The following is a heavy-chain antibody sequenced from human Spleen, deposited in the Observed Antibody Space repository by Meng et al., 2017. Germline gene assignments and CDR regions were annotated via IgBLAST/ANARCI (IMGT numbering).Heavy chain of an antibody. D-gene: IGHD3-3*01. V-gene: IGHV4-30-4*01. CDR2: IYYSGST. CDR3: ARGPFGLVHWFDP. J-gene: IGHJ5*02. CDR1: GGSISNGDYY. Sequence: QVQLQESGPGLVKPSQTLSLTCTVSGGSISNGDYYWSWIRQPPGKGLEWIGYIYYSGSTYYNPSLKSRVTISVDTSKNQFSLKLSSVTAADTAVYYCARGPFGLVHWFDPWGQGTLVTVYS.